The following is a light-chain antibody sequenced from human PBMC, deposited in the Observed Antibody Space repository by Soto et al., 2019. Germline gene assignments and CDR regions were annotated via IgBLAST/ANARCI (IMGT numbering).Light chain of an antibody. V-gene: IGKV3-11*01. J-gene: IGKJ2*01. Sequence: VLTQSPVTLSLSPGERATLSCRASQSVNAYLAWYQQKPGQAPRLLIYDASVRATGIPARFSGSGSGTDFTLTISSLQPEDFATYYCQQLNSYPRMYTFGQGTKLEIK. CDR3: QQLNSYPRMYT. CDR1: QSVNAY. CDR2: DAS.